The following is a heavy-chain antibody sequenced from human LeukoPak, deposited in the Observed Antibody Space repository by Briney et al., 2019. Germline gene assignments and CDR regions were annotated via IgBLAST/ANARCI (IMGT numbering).Heavy chain of an antibody. D-gene: IGHD3-3*01. Sequence: PGGSLRLSCAASGFTFSSPGMSWVRQAPGKGLEWVSAISGSGGSTYYADSVKGRFTISRDNSKNTLYLQMNSLRAEDTAVYYCARTYYDFWSGYYTGGRPNNWFDPWGQGTLVTVSS. CDR3: ARTYYDFWSGYYTGGRPNNWFDP. CDR2: ISGSGGST. CDR1: GFTFSSPG. V-gene: IGHV3-23*01. J-gene: IGHJ5*02.